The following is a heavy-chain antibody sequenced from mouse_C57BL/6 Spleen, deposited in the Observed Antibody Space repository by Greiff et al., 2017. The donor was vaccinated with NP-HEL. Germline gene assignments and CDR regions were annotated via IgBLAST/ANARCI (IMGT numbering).Heavy chain of an antibody. V-gene: IGHV1-50*01. CDR1: GYTFTSYW. CDR3: ARDSNYHSSAMDY. D-gene: IGHD2-5*01. CDR2: IDPSDSCT. Sequence: QVQLQQPGAELVKPGASVKLSCKASGYTFTSYWMQWVKQRPGQGLEWIGEIDPSDSCTNYNPKFKGKATLTVDTSSSTAYMQLSSLTSEDSAVYYCARDSNYHSSAMDYWGQGTSVTVSS. J-gene: IGHJ4*01.